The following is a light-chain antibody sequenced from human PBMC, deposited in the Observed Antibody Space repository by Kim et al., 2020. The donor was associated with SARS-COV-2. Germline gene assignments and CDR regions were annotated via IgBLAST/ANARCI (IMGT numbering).Light chain of an antibody. CDR2: KVS. J-gene: IGKJ5*01. CDR1: QSLVYSDGNTY. Sequence: DVEMTQSPLSLPATLGQPASISCRSSQSLVYSDGNTYWNWLQQRPGQSSRRLIYKVSNRGSGVPDRFSSSGSGTDFTLKISRVEDEDVGVYYCMQSIHPITFGQGTRLEIK. CDR3: MQSIHPIT. V-gene: IGKV2-30*01.